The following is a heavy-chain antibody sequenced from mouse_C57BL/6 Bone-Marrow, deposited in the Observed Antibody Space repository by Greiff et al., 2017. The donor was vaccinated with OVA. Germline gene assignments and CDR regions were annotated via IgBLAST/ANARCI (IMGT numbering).Heavy chain of an antibody. J-gene: IGHJ1*03. CDR1: GYTFPDYY. V-gene: IGHV1-26*01. CDR3: ASHGSYWYFEV. D-gene: IGHD2-2*01. Sequence: VQLQQSGPELVKPGASVKISCKASGYTFPDYYMNWVKQSHGKSLEWIGDINPNNGGTSYNQKFKGKATLTVAKSSSTAYMELRSLTAEDSAVYYCASHGSYWYFEVWGTGTTVTVSS. CDR2: INPNNGGT.